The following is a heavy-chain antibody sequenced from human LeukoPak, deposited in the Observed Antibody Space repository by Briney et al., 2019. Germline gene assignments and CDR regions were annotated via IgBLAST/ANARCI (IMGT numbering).Heavy chain of an antibody. CDR1: GGSISSYY. Sequence: SETLSLTCTVSGGSISSYYWSWIRQPPGKGLEWIGYIYYSGSTNYNPSLKSRVTISVDTSKNQFSLKLNSVTAADTAVYYCARGEGLLHTLDYWGQGTLVTVSS. J-gene: IGHJ4*02. D-gene: IGHD1-26*01. V-gene: IGHV4-59*01. CDR2: IYYSGST. CDR3: ARGEGLLHTLDY.